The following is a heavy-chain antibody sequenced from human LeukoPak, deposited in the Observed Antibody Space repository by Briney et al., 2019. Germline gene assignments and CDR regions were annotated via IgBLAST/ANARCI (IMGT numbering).Heavy chain of an antibody. V-gene: IGHV3-23*01. J-gene: IGHJ4*02. D-gene: IGHD3-22*01. CDR2: ISTSGGST. Sequence: GGSLRLSCAASGFTVSSNYMSWVRQAPGKGLEWVSGISTSGGSTSSADSVKGRFTASRDNPRNTLYMQMNSLRAEDTAIYYYDGSGYWVQWGQGTLVTVSS. CDR3: DGSGYWVQ. CDR1: GFTVSSNY.